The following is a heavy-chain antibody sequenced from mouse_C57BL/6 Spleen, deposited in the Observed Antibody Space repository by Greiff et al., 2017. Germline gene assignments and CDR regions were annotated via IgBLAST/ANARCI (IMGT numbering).Heavy chain of an antibody. D-gene: IGHD2-4*01. CDR1: GYAFSSYW. V-gene: IGHV1-80*01. CDR2: IYPGDGGT. J-gene: IGHJ2*01. Sequence: VQLQQSGAELVKPGASVKISCKASGYAFSSYWMNWVKQRPGKGLEWIGQIYPGDGGTNYKGKFKGKATLTADKSSSTAYMRLSSLSSEDSSVYFCARNDYDVPYFDYWGQGTTLTVSS. CDR3: ARNDYDVPYFDY.